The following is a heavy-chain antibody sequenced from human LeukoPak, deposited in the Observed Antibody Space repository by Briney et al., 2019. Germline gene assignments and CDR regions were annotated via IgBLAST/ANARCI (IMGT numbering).Heavy chain of an antibody. CDR1: GVSINNYY. J-gene: IGHJ4*02. V-gene: IGHV4-59*01. CDR2: IAYGGST. Sequence: SETLSLACSVSGVSINNYYWSWIRQPPGKGLEWIGYIAYGGSTNYKSSLKSRVTISVDTSKKQLSLKLSSVTAADTAVYYCARDRVGANGHFDYWGQGTLVTVSS. D-gene: IGHD1-26*01. CDR3: ARDRVGANGHFDY.